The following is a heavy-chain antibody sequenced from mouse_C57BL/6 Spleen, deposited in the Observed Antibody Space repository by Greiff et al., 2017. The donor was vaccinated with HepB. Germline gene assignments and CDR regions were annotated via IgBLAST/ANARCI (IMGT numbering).Heavy chain of an antibody. J-gene: IGHJ1*03. CDR1: GFTFSDYG. V-gene: IGHV5-17*01. CDR3: ARTYYGSGYRYFDV. CDR2: ISSGSSTI. D-gene: IGHD1-1*01. Sequence: EVKLVESGGGLVKPGGSLKLSCAASGFTFSDYGMHWVRQAPEKGLEWVAYISSGSSTIYYADTVKGRFTISRDDAKNTLFLQMARLRSEGTAMYYWARTYYGSGYRYFDVWGTGTTVTVSS.